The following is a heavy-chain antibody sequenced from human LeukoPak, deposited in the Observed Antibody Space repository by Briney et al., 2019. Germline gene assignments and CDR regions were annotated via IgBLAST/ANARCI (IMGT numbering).Heavy chain of an antibody. V-gene: IGHV3-33*01. CDR3: ARGNYGDYGHDAFDI. J-gene: IGHJ3*02. CDR2: IWYDGSNK. CDR1: GFTFSSYG. Sequence: PGRSLRLSCAASGFTFSSYGMHWVRQAPGKGLEWVAVIWYDGSNKYYADSVKGRFTISRDNSKNTLYVQMNRLRAEDTAVYYCARGNYGDYGHDAFDIWGQGTMVTVSS. D-gene: IGHD4-17*01.